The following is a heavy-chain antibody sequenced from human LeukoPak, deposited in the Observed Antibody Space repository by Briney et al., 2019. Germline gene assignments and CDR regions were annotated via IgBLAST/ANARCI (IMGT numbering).Heavy chain of an antibody. CDR3: ARSALTTVTTGDY. CDR1: GYTFTSYA. J-gene: IGHJ4*02. V-gene: IGHV1-3*01. D-gene: IGHD4-17*01. CDR2: INAGNGNT. Sequence: GASVKVSCKASGYTFTSYAMHWVRQAPGQRLEWMGWINAGNGNTKYSQKFQGRVTITRDTSASTVYMELSSLRSEDTAVYYCARSALTTVTTGDYWGQGTLVTVSS.